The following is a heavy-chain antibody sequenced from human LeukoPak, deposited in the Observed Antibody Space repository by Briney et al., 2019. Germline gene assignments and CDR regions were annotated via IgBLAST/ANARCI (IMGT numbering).Heavy chain of an antibody. Sequence: SETLSLTCTVSGYSISSGYYWGWIRQPPGKGLEWIGSIYHSGSTYYNPSLKSRVTISVDTSKNQFSLKLSSVTAADTAVYYRARVEIAAAGTLMRFDPWGQGTLVTVSS. J-gene: IGHJ5*02. CDR3: ARVEIAAAGTLMRFDP. V-gene: IGHV4-38-2*02. CDR1: GYSISSGYY. CDR2: IYHSGST. D-gene: IGHD6-13*01.